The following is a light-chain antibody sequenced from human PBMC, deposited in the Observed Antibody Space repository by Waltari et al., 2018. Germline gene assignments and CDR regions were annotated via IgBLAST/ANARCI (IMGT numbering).Light chain of an antibody. CDR3: MQSIQFPLT. CDR1: QSVLYSSNNNNY. V-gene: IGKV2D-29*01. CDR2: EVS. J-gene: IGKJ4*01. Sequence: DIVMTQSPDSLAVSLGERATINCKSSQSVLYSSNNNNYLAWYQQKPGQPPQLLIYEVSNRFPGVPDRFSGSGSGTDFTLKISRVEAEDVGLYYCMQSIQFPLTFGGGTK.